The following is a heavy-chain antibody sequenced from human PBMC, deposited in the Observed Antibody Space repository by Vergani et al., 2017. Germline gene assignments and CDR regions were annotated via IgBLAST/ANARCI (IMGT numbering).Heavy chain of an antibody. CDR2: INPSGGST. J-gene: IGHJ6*02. CDR1: GYTFTSYY. CDR3: AREQLGRGDYYYGMDV. V-gene: IGHV1-46*01. D-gene: IGHD6-13*01. Sequence: QVQLVQSGAEVKKPGASVKVSCKASGYTFTSYYMHWVRPAPGQGLEWMGIINPSGGSTSYAQKFQGRVTMTRDTSTSTVYMELSSLRSEDTAVYYCAREQLGRGDYYYGMDVWGQGTTVTVSS.